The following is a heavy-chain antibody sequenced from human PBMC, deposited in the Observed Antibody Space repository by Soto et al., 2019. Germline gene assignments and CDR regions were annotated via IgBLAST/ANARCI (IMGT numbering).Heavy chain of an antibody. CDR1: GFTFDDYA. J-gene: IGHJ1*01. CDR3: VKDESINWYSGHFRH. CDR2: INWNSGSI. D-gene: IGHD6-13*01. V-gene: IGHV3-9*01. Sequence: AGGSLRLSCAASGFTFDDYAMHWVRQVPGKGLEWVSGINWNSGSIGYGDSVKGRFAISRDNAKNSLHLQMNSLSAEDTAFYYCVKDESINWYSGHFRHWGQGTLATVSS.